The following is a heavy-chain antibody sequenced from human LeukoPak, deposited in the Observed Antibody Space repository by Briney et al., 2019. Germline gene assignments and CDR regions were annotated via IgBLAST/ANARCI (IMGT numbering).Heavy chain of an antibody. V-gene: IGHV4-59*01. CDR1: GDSMSSYY. D-gene: IGHD6-13*01. J-gene: IGHJ6*02. CDR2: IFYSGGT. CDR3: ARDGYWGQQRGGMFYYGMDV. Sequence: SETLSLTCTVSGDSMSSYYWSWIRQSPGRGLEWIGFIFYSGGTDYNPSLESRVTISVDTSKKQFSLKLTSVTAADSAVYYCARDGYWGQQRGGMFYYGMDVWGQGTTDTVSS.